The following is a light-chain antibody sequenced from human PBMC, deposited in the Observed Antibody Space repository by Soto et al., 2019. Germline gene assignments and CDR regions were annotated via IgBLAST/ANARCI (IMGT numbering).Light chain of an antibody. Sequence: QVCLSLTSVSSSLNDIGTINFRPSQSISSWLAWYQQKPGKAPKLLIYKASSLESGVPSRFSGSGSGTEFTLTISSLQPDDFATYYCQQYNSVTWKFGQETWWRS. CDR2: KAS. CDR1: QSISSW. V-gene: IGKV1-5*03. J-gene: IGKJ1*01. CDR3: QQYNSVTWK.